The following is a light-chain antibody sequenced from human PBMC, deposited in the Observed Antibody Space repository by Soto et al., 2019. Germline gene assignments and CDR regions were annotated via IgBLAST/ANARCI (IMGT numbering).Light chain of an antibody. Sequence: DIQLTQSPSFLSASVGDRVTITCRTSQDIRSYLAWYQQKPGKAPQLLISAASTLQSGVPSRFSGSGSGTEFTLTSSSLQPEDFATYYCQQLKSYPLSFGGGTKVEI. V-gene: IGKV1-9*01. CDR3: QQLKSYPLS. J-gene: IGKJ4*01. CDR2: AAS. CDR1: QDIRSY.